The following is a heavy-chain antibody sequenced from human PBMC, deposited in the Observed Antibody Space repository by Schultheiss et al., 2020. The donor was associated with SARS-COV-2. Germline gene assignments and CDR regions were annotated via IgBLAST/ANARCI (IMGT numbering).Heavy chain of an antibody. V-gene: IGHV4-59*08. CDR3: AQGFLEWLPSGY. CDR1: GGSISSYY. J-gene: IGHJ4*02. Sequence: SETLSLTCTVSGGSISSYYWSWIRQPPGKGLEWIGEIYHSGSTNYNPSLKSRVTISVDTSKNQFSLKLSAVTAADTAVYYCAQGFLEWLPSGYWGQGTLVTVSS. D-gene: IGHD3-3*01. CDR2: IYHSGST.